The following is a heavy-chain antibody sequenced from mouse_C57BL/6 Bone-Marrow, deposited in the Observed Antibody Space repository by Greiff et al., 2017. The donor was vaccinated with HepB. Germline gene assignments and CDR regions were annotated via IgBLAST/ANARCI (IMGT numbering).Heavy chain of an antibody. CDR3: ARHPPNWDYFDY. V-gene: IGHV5-12*01. CDR2: ISNGGGST. CDR1: GFTFSDYY. Sequence: EVQLVESGGGLVQPGGSLKLSCAASGFTFSDYYMYWVRQTPEKRLEWVAYISNGGGSTYYPDTVKGRFTISRDNAKNTLYLQMSRLKSEDTAMYYCARHPPNWDYFDYWGQGTTLTVSS. D-gene: IGHD4-1*01. J-gene: IGHJ2*01.